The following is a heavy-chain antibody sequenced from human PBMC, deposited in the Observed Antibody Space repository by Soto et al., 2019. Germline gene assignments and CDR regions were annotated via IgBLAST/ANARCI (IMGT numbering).Heavy chain of an antibody. CDR3: ARSPGPYCSSTSCYSPSGIERITGTRRRYYFDY. CDR1: GGSFSGYY. CDR2: INHSGST. D-gene: IGHD2-2*02. V-gene: IGHV4-34*01. J-gene: IGHJ4*02. Sequence: SETLSLTCAVYGGSFSGYYWSWIRQPPGKGLEWIGEINHSGSTNYNPYLKSRVTISVDTSKNQFSLTLSSVTAADTTVYYCARSPGPYCSSTSCYSPSGIERITGTRRRYYFDYWSQGTLGPVSS.